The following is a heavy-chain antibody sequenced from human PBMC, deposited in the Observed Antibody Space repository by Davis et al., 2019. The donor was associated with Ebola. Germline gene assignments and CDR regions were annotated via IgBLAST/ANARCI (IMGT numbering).Heavy chain of an antibody. D-gene: IGHD4-11*01. J-gene: IGHJ6*02. V-gene: IGHV4-59*01. CDR3: ARGRNYYYYYYGMDV. CDR1: GGSISSYY. CDR2: IYYSGST. Sequence: PSETLSLTCTVSGGSISSYYWSWIRQPPGKGLEWIGYIYYSGSTNYNPSLKSRVTISVDTSKNQFSLKLSSVTAADTAVYYCARGRNYYYYYYGMDVWGQGTTVTVSS.